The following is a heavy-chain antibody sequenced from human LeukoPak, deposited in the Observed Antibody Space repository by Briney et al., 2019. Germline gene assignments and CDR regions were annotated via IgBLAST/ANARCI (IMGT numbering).Heavy chain of an antibody. CDR2: ISGSGGST. Sequence: PGGSLRLSCSASGFTFSDYVMTWVRQAPGKGLEWVSAISGSGGSTHYADSVKGRFTISRDNSKNTLYLQMNSLRAEDTAVYYCARYDYYDSSGYKIAEYFQHWGQGTLVTVSS. D-gene: IGHD3-22*01. J-gene: IGHJ1*01. V-gene: IGHV3-23*01. CDR3: ARYDYYDSSGYKIAEYFQH. CDR1: GFTFSDYV.